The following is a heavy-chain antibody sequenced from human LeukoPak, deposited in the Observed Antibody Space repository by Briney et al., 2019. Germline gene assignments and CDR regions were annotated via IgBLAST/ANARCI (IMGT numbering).Heavy chain of an antibody. D-gene: IGHD3-22*01. CDR1: GYTFTSYD. Sequence: ASVKVSCKASGYTFTSYDINWVRQATGQGLEWMGWMNPNSGNTGYAQKFQGRVTMTRNTSISTAYMELSSLRSEDTAVYYCARAKDYYDSSGYRKTRYWYFDLWGRGTLVTVSS. CDR2: MNPNSGNT. CDR3: ARAKDYYDSSGYRKTRYWYFDL. V-gene: IGHV1-8*01. J-gene: IGHJ2*01.